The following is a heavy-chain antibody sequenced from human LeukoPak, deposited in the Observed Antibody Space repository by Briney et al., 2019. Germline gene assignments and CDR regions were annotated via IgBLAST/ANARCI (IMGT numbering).Heavy chain of an antibody. V-gene: IGHV3-30*02. Sequence: GGSLRLSCAASGFIFSRHGMHWVRQAPGEGLEWLAFIRYDGSHEYYADSVKGRFSISRDNSKNTLYLQMNRLRAEDTALYYCAKDNYYDIDGYYGDFWGQGTLVTVSS. J-gene: IGHJ4*02. D-gene: IGHD3-22*01. CDR2: IRYDGSHE. CDR1: GFIFSRHG. CDR3: AKDNYYDIDGYYGDF.